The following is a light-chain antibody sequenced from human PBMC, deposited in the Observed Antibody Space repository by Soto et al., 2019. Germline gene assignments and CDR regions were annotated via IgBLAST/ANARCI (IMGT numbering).Light chain of an antibody. CDR3: QSYDSSLSAVV. V-gene: IGLV1-40*01. CDR2: GNS. CDR1: SSNIGAGYD. J-gene: IGLJ2*01. Sequence: QSVLTQPPSVSGAPGQRVTISCTGSSSNIGAGYDVHWYQQLPGTAPKLLIYGNSNRPSGVPDRFSGSKSGTSASLAITGLQAEDDADYYCQSYDSSLSAVVFGGGTKVIVL.